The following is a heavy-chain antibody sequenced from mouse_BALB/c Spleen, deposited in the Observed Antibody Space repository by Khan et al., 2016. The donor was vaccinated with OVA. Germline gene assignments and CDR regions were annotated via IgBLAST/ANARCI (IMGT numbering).Heavy chain of an antibody. J-gene: IGHJ3*01. V-gene: IGHV2-2*01. D-gene: IGHD2-10*02. CDR1: GFSLTTYG. CDR2: IWSGGST. CDR3: ARNSYMYGFTY. Sequence: VQLKQSGPGLVQPSQSLSITCTVSGFSLTTYGVHWVRQSPGKSLEWLGVIWSGGSTEYITPFISRLSINKDNSKSQVFFKMNSLQADDKAMYYCARNSYMYGFTYWGQGTLVTVSA.